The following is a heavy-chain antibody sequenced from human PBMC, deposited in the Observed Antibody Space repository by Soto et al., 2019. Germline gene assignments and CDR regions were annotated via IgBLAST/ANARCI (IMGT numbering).Heavy chain of an antibody. D-gene: IGHD3-22*01. CDR2: ISSSSSTI. Sequence: PGGSLRLSCAASGFTFSSYSMNWVRQAPGKGLEWVSYISSSSSTIYYADSVKGRFTISRDNAKNSLYLQMNSLRDEDTAVYYCARGSYYYDSSGNNWFDPWGPGTLVTVSS. CDR1: GFTFSSYS. CDR3: ARGSYYYDSSGNNWFDP. J-gene: IGHJ5*02. V-gene: IGHV3-48*02.